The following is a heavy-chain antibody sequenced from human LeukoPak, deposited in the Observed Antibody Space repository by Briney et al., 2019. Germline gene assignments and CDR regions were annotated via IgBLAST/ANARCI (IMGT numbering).Heavy chain of an antibody. CDR1: GYTFTSYG. CDR2: ISAYNGNT. Sequence: ASVKVSCKASGYTFTSYGISWVRQAPGQGLEWMGWISAYNGNTNYAQKFQGRVTMTTDTSTNTAHMELRSLRSEDTAVYYCARGYGGAAAVINFDYWGQGTLVTVSS. V-gene: IGHV1-18*01. CDR3: ARGYGGAAAVINFDY. D-gene: IGHD6-13*01. J-gene: IGHJ4*02.